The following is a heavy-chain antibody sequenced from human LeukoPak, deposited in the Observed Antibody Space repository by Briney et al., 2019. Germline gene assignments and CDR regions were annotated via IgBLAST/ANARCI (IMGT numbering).Heavy chain of an antibody. Sequence: PGGSLRLSCAASGFTFSSYAMSWVRQAPGKGLEWVSYISSSGSTIYYADSVKGRFTISRDNAKNSLYLQMNSLRAEDTAVYYCARESTVTTCDYWGQGTLVTVSS. CDR2: ISSSGSTI. V-gene: IGHV3-48*03. CDR3: ARESTVTTCDY. D-gene: IGHD4-11*01. J-gene: IGHJ4*02. CDR1: GFTFSSYA.